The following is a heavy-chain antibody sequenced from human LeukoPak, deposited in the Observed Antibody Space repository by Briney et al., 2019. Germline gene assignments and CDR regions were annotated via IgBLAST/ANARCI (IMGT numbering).Heavy chain of an antibody. CDR1: GGSFSGYY. V-gene: IGHV4-34*01. D-gene: IGHD2-15*01. Sequence: SETLSLTCAVYGGSFSGYYWSWIRQPPGKGLEWIGEINHSGSTNYNPSLKSRVTISVDTSKNQFSLKLSSVTAAHTAVYYCARGDIVVVVAATRNWFDPWGQGTLVTVSS. CDR3: ARGDIVVVVAATRNWFDP. J-gene: IGHJ5*02. CDR2: INHSGST.